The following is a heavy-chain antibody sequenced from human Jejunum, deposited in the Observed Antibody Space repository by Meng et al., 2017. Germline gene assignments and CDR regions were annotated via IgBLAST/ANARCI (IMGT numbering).Heavy chain of an antibody. V-gene: IGHV4-61*08. CDR2: IYYSGGS. Sequence: QASGPGLVGPSAPLALTCTVSGGSVTSAAYYWNWIRQPPGKGLEWIGDIYYSGGSTYSPSLNSRVTISIDTAKNQVSLKVSSVTAADTAVYYCAHSSSSSSFGFDYWGQGTLVTVSS. CDR3: AHSSSSSSFGFDY. J-gene: IGHJ4*02. CDR1: GGSVTSAAYY. D-gene: IGHD6-6*01.